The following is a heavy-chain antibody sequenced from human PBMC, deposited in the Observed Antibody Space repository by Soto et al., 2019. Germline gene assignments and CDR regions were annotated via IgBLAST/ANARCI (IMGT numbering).Heavy chain of an antibody. V-gene: IGHV3-30-3*01. CDR3: ARGHDSSGYTTDLDY. CDR1: GFTFSSYA. J-gene: IGHJ4*02. Sequence: QVQLVESGGGVVQPGRSLRLSCAASGFTFSSYAMHWVRQAPGKGLEWVAVISYDGSNKYYADSVKGRFTISRDNSKNTLYLQMNSLRAEDTAVYYCARGHDSSGYTTDLDYWGQGTLFTVSS. D-gene: IGHD3-22*01. CDR2: ISYDGSNK.